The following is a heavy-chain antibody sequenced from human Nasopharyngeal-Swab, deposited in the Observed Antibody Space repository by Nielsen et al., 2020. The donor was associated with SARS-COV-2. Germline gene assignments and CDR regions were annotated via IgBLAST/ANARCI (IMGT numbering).Heavy chain of an antibody. Sequence: WVRQAPGQGLEWMGIINPSGGSTSYAQKFQGGVTMTRDTSTSTVYMELSSLRSEDTAVYYCARGAYYGSGSYFHYYYGMDAWGQGTTVTVSS. CDR3: ARGAYYGSGSYFHYYYGMDA. D-gene: IGHD3-10*01. CDR2: INPSGGST. J-gene: IGHJ6*02. V-gene: IGHV1-46*01.